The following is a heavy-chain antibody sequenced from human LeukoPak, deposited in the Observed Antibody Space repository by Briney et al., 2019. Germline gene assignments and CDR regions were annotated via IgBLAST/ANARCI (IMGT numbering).Heavy chain of an antibody. CDR3: ASRSGSYLGY. Sequence: SETLSLTCTVSGGSISSGGYYWSWIRQPPGKGLEWIGYIYHSGSTYYNPSLKSRVTISVDRSKNQFSLKLSSVTAADTAVYYCASRSGSYLGYWGQGTLVTVSS. V-gene: IGHV4-30-2*01. D-gene: IGHD1-26*01. J-gene: IGHJ4*02. CDR1: GGSISSGGYY. CDR2: IYHSGST.